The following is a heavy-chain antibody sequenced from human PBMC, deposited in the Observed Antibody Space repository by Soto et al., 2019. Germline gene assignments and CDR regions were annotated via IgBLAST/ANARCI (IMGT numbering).Heavy chain of an antibody. CDR1: GYTFTSYG. J-gene: IGHJ6*02. D-gene: IGHD2-15*01. CDR2: ISAYNGNT. V-gene: IGHV1-18*04. Sequence: QVQLVQSGAEVKKPGASVKVSCKASGYTFTSYGISWVRQAPGQGLDWMGWISAYNGNTKYAQDLQGRVTMITDTSTSTAYMELRSLRSDDTAMYYCARFSGGSYNTYYFYYGMDVWGQGTTVTVSS. CDR3: ARFSGGSYNTYYFYYGMDV.